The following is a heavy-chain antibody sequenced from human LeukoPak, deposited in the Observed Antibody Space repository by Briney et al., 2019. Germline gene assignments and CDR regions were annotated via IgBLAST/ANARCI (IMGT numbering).Heavy chain of an antibody. D-gene: IGHD2-15*01. CDR1: GYTFTSFG. CDR2: MRPYDVDT. CDR3: EKDAFGRSHFDL. J-gene: IGHJ2*01. Sequence: ASVKVSCNAAGYTFTSFGIMWVRRAPGQGRGWSGWMRPYDVDTNYAQTLHARVTMTTDTATSTRDMELRNLRAYDTAVSNCEKDAFGRSHFDLWARGPLVPVSS. V-gene: IGHV1-18*01.